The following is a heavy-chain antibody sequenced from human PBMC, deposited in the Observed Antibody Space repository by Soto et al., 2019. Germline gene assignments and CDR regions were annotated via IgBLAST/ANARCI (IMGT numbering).Heavy chain of an antibody. CDR2: INPSGGST. D-gene: IGHD3-3*01. CDR3: ARGYDFWSGYPPPYFDY. CDR1: GYTFTSYY. J-gene: IGHJ4*02. Sequence: AASVKVSCKASGYTFTSYYMHWVRQAPGQGLEWMGIINPSGGSTSYAQKFQGRVTMTRDTSTSTVYMELSSLRSEDTAVYYCARGYDFWSGYPPPYFDYWGQGTLVTVSS. V-gene: IGHV1-46*01.